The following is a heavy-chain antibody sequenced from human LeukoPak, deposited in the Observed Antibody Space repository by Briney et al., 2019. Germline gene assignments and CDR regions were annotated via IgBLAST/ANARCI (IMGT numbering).Heavy chain of an antibody. CDR2: MNPNSGNT. Sequence: ASVKVSCKASGYTFTSYYIHWVRQAPGQGLEWMGLMNPNSGNTGYAQKFQGRVTMTRNTSISTAYMELRGLRSDDTAVYYCARRSTLYSSGRFYFDYWGQGTLVTVSS. V-gene: IGHV1-8*02. CDR3: ARRSTLYSSGRFYFDY. CDR1: GYTFTSYY. J-gene: IGHJ4*02. D-gene: IGHD6-19*01.